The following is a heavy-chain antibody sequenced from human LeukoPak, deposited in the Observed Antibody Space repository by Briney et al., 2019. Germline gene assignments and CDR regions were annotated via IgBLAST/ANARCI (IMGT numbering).Heavy chain of an antibody. CDR2: ISSSGGTI. CDR3: GRDQRPLGYCSSTSCYKDGRVYNWFDP. J-gene: IGHJ5*02. CDR1: EFTFSDYY. Sequence: GGSLRLSCAASEFTFSDYYMSWIRQAPGKGLEWVSYISSSGGTIYYADSVKGRFTISRDNAKNSLYLQMDSLRADDTAVYYCGRDQRPLGYCSSTSCYKDGRVYNWFDPWGQGTLVTVSS. V-gene: IGHV3-11*01. D-gene: IGHD2-2*02.